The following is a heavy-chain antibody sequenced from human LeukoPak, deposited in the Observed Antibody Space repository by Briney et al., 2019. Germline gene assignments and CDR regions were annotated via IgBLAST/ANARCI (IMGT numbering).Heavy chain of an antibody. Sequence: GGSLRLSCAASGFTFTTYPMTWVRRAPGRGLEWVSAIGTGGNSKYYAVSVRGRFTVSRDNFKNSLYLQMDRVRAEDTAVYYCAAGLYYYGMDMWGQGTTVTVSS. CDR2: IGTGGNSK. CDR3: AAGLYYYGMDM. J-gene: IGHJ6*02. V-gene: IGHV3-23*01. D-gene: IGHD6-13*01. CDR1: GFTFTTYP.